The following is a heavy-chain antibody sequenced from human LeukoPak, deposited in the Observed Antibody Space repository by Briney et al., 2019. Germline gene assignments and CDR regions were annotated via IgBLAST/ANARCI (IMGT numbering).Heavy chain of an antibody. CDR3: ARDLFMASFDY. Sequence: GGSLRLSCAASGFTVSSNYMSWVRQAPGKGLEWVSVIYSGGSTYYADSVKGRFTISRDNSKNTLYLQMNSLRAEDTAVYYCARDLFMASFDYWGQGTLVTVSS. J-gene: IGHJ4*02. V-gene: IGHV3-66*01. D-gene: IGHD3-10*01. CDR2: IYSGGST. CDR1: GFTVSSNY.